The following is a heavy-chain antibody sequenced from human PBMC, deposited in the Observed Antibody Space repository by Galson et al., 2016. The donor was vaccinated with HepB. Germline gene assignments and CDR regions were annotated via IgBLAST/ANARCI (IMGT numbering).Heavy chain of an antibody. J-gene: IGHJ6*03. D-gene: IGHD5-12*01. CDR2: INPNRGGT. V-gene: IGHV1-2*02. Sequence: SVKVSCKASGYTFIDYYLHWVRQAPGQGLEWMGWINPNRGGTNYAQKFQGRVTMTWDASISTAYMELSRLRSDDTAVYYCAKVASSYYYYFMDVWGQGTACSGSS. CDR1: GYTFIDYY. CDR3: AKVASSYYYYFMDV.